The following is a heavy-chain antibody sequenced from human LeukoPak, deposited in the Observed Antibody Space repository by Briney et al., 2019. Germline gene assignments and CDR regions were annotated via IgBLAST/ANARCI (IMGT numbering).Heavy chain of an antibody. CDR2: IYPGDSDT. D-gene: IGHD3-22*01. CDR3: ARPKFQNYYDSSGYGFDY. J-gene: IGHJ4*02. CDR1: GYSFTSYW. V-gene: IGHV5-51*01. Sequence: GESLKISCKGSGYSFTSYWIGWVRQMPGKGLEWMGIIYPGDSDTRYSPSFQGQVTISADKSISTAYLQWSSLKASDTAMHYCARPKFQNYYDSSGYGFDYWGQGTLVTVSS.